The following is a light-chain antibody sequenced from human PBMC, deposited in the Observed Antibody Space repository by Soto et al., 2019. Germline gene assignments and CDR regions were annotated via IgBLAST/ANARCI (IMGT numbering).Light chain of an antibody. CDR2: GAS. J-gene: IGKJ5*01. V-gene: IGKV3-15*01. Sequence: EVVMMQSPATLSVSPGERVTLSCSASQSVRSNLAWYKQKPGQSPRLLIYGASTRATGIPDRFSGSGYGTEFTLTISSLQSEDFAVYYCQQYNNWPPITFGQGTRLEIK. CDR1: QSVRSN. CDR3: QQYNNWPPIT.